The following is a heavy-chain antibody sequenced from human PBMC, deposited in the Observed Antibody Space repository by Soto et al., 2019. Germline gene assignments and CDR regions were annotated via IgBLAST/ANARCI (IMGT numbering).Heavy chain of an antibody. V-gene: IGHV3-48*02. J-gene: IGHJ5*01. CDR2: INSDSSAA. CDR1: GFTFSSYS. Sequence: EVQLVESGGDLVQPGGSLRLSCVASGFTFSSYSINWVRLAPGKGLEWLAYINSDSSAAYYADSVKGRFTISRDNAKNSLYLQMNSLRDEDSGVYYCARLGRLTWNLVSWGQGTLVTVSS. D-gene: IGHD1-1*01. CDR3: ARLGRLTWNLVS.